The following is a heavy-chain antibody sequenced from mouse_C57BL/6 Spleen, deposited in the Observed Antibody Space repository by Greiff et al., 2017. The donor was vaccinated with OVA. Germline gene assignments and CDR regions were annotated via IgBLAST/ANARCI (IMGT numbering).Heavy chain of an antibody. V-gene: IGHV1-80*01. CDR1: GYAFSSYW. CDR3: ARRDTTDYYAMDY. J-gene: IGHJ4*01. D-gene: IGHD1-1*01. CDR2: IYPGDGDT. Sequence: VQVVESGAELVKPGASVKISCKASGYAFSSYWMNWVKQRPGKGLEWIGQIYPGDGDTNYNGKFKGKATLTADKSSSTAYMQLSSLTSEDSAVYFCARRDTTDYYAMDYWGQGTSVTVSS.